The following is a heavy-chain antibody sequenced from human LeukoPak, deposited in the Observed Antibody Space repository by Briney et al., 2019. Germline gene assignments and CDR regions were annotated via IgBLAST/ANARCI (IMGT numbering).Heavy chain of an antibody. CDR1: GFTFSSYA. D-gene: IGHD6-13*01. CDR2: ISGSGGST. J-gene: IGHJ4*02. CDR3: AKGFGRIAAAGTHY. Sequence: PGGSLRLSCAASGFTFSSYAMSWVRQAPGQGLEWDSAISGSGGSTYYADSVKGRFTISRDNSKNTLYLQMNSLRAEDTAVYYCAKGFGRIAAAGTHYWGQGTLVTVSS. V-gene: IGHV3-23*01.